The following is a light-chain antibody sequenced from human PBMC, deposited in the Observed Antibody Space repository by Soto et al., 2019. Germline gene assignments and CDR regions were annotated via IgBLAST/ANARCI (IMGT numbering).Light chain of an antibody. CDR3: QHRNNWPPG. Sequence: EIMLTQAPGTLSLSPGDRATLSCRASQSVSGSYLAWYQQKPGQAPRLLIFDAFNRATGTPARFSGSGSGTDFTLTISSLEPEDFAVYYCQHRNNWPPGFGQGTRLEIK. CDR2: DAF. CDR1: QSVSGSY. J-gene: IGKJ5*01. V-gene: IGKV3-11*01.